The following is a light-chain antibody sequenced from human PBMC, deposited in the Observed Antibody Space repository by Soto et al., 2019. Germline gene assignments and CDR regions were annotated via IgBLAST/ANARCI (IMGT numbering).Light chain of an antibody. CDR1: QSVSSSY. V-gene: IGKV3-20*01. J-gene: IGKJ1*01. CDR3: QQYGSSLWT. CDR2: GAS. Sequence: EIVLTQSPGTLSLSPGERATLSCRASQSVSSSYLAWYQQKPGQAPRLLVYGASSRATGIPDRFSGSGSGTDFTLTISRLEPEDFEVYYCQQYGSSLWTLGQGTKVDSK.